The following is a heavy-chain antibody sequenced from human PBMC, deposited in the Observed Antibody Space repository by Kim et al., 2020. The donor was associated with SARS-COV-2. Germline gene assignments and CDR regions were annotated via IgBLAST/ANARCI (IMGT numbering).Heavy chain of an antibody. CDR1: GFTFGDYA. D-gene: IGHD3-10*01. Sequence: GGSLRLSCAASGFTFGDYAMHWVRQAPGKGLEWVSGISWNSGSIGYADSVKGRFTISRDNAKNSLYLQMNSLRAEDTALYYCAKDTRITMVRGGFDYWGQGTLVTVSS. CDR3: AKDTRITMVRGGFDY. J-gene: IGHJ4*02. V-gene: IGHV3-9*01. CDR2: ISWNSGSI.